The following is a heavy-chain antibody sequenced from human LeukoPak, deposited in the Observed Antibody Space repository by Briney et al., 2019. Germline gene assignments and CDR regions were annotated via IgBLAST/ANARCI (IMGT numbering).Heavy chain of an antibody. J-gene: IGHJ4*02. V-gene: IGHV4-31*03. Sequence: SETLSLTCTVSGGSISSGAYYWSWIRQHPGKGLEWIGYIFYNGNTYYNPSLKSRVTISGDTSKNQFSLKLSSVTAADAAVYYCARRVVSAGYFDYWGQGTLVTVSS. CDR2: IFYNGNT. CDR3: ARRVVSAGYFDY. CDR1: GGSISSGAYY. D-gene: IGHD2-2*01.